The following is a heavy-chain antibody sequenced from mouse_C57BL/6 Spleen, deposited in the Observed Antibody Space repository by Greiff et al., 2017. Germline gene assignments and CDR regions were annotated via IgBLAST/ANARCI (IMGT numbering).Heavy chain of an antibody. Sequence: VQLQQPGAELVRPGTSVKLSCKVSGYTFTSYWMHWVKQRPGQGLEWIGVIDPSDSYTNYNQKFKGKATLTVDTSSSTAYMQLSSLTSEDSAVYYCARYTHYYGSSSRAWFAYWGQGTLVTVSA. J-gene: IGHJ3*01. CDR1: GYTFTSYW. D-gene: IGHD1-1*01. CDR2: IDPSDSYT. V-gene: IGHV1-59*01. CDR3: ARYTHYYGSSSRAWFAY.